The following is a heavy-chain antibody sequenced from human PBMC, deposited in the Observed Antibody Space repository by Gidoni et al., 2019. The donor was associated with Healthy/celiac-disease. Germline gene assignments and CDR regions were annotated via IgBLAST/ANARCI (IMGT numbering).Heavy chain of an antibody. D-gene: IGHD2-15*01. CDR3: ARDLDCSGGSCYSGHWFDP. J-gene: IGHJ5*02. CDR1: GGPISSFY. CDR2: ISYSGST. Sequence: QVQLQESAPGLVNPSETLPLTCTAPGGPISSFYWCWIRQPPGKGLAWIGYISYSGSTNYNPSLKSRVTISVDTSKNQFSLKLSSVTAADTAVYYCARDLDCSGGSCYSGHWFDPWGQGTLVTVSS. V-gene: IGHV4-59*01.